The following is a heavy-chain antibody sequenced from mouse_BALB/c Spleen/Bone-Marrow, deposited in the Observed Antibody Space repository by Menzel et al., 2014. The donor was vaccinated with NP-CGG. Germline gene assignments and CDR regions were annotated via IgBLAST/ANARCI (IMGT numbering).Heavy chain of an antibody. CDR1: GYTFTSYW. Sequence: LQQSGSELVRPGASVRLSCKASGYTFTSYWMHWVKQRPGQGLEWIGNIYPGSGSTNHDEKFKSKATLTVDTSSSTAYMQLSSLTSEYSAVYYCTRYYGYYAMDYWGQGTSVTVSS. V-gene: IGHV1S22*01. J-gene: IGHJ4*01. CDR3: TRYYGYYAMDY. D-gene: IGHD1-2*01. CDR2: IYPGSGST.